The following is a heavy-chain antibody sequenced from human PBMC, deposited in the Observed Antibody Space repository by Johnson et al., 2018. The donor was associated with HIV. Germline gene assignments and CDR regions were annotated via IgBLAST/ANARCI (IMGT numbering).Heavy chain of an antibody. J-gene: IGHJ3*02. CDR3: ARSARWDSSSWYSFAPCAFDI. CDR2: ISNSGRTI. Sequence: QVQLVESGGGLVKPGGSLRLSCVASGFTFSDYYMSWVRQAPGKGLEWVSYISNSGRTIYSADAVQGRFTISRDNAKNSLYLQMNSLRAEDTAVYYCARSARWDSSSWYSFAPCAFDIWGQGTMVTVSS. D-gene: IGHD6-13*01. V-gene: IGHV3-11*04. CDR1: GFTFSDYY.